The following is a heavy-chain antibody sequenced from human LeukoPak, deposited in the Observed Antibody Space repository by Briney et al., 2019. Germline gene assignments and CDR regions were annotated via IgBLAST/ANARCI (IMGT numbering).Heavy chain of an antibody. D-gene: IGHD2-2*01. Sequence: GRSLRLSCAASGFTFSSYGMHWVRQAPGKGLERVAVISYDGSNKYYADSVKGRFTISRDNSKNTLYLQMNSLRAEDTAVYYCAKVAGYCSSTSCRGYYYGMDVWGKGTTVTVSS. V-gene: IGHV3-30*18. CDR3: AKVAGYCSSTSCRGYYYGMDV. CDR2: ISYDGSNK. CDR1: GFTFSSYG. J-gene: IGHJ6*04.